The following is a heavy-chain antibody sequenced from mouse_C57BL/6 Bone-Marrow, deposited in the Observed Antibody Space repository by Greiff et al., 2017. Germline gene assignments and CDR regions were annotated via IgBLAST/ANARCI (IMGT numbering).Heavy chain of an antibody. CDR2: INPNNGGT. J-gene: IGHJ1*03. D-gene: IGHD1-1*02. CDR1: GYTFTDYN. CDR3: AGGSYDWYFDV. V-gene: IGHV1-18*01. Sequence: VQLQQSGPELVKPGASVKIPCKASGYTFTDYNMYWVKQSHGKSLEWIGDINPNNGGTIYNQKFKGKATLTVDKSYSTAYMEFSILTSEDTAVFCCAGGSYDWYFDVWGTGTTVTVSS.